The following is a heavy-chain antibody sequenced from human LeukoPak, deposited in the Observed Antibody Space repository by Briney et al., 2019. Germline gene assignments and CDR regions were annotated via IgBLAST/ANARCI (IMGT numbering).Heavy chain of an antibody. CDR1: GGTFSSYA. V-gene: IGHV1-69*05. Sequence: VASVKVSCKDSGGTFSSYAISWVRQAPGQGREWMGGIIPIFGTANYAQKFQGRVTITTDESTSTAYMELSSLRSEDTAVYYCARGEVVPAAMIYWGQGTLVTVSS. CDR3: ARGEVVPAAMIY. CDR2: IIPIFGTA. J-gene: IGHJ4*02. D-gene: IGHD2-2*01.